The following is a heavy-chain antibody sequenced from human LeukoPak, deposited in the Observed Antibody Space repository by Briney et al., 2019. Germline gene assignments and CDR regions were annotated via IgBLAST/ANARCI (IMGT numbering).Heavy chain of an antibody. CDR2: MNPNSGNT. J-gene: IGHJ6*02. Sequence: ASVKVSCKASGYTCTSSDINWVRQATGQGLEWMGWMNPNSGNTDYAQKFQGRVTMTRNTSISTAYMELSSLRSEDTAVYYCARGQKDNGVSSSWYYFGMDVWGQGTTVTVSS. CDR3: ARGQKDNGVSSSWYYFGMDV. V-gene: IGHV1-8*01. CDR1: GYTCTSSD. D-gene: IGHD6-13*01.